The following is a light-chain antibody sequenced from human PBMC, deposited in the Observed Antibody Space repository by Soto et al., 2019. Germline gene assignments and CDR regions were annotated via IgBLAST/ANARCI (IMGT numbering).Light chain of an antibody. CDR3: QQYNNWPRT. V-gene: IGKV1-39*01. CDR2: AAS. Sequence: DIQMTQSPSSLSASVGDRVTITCRASQSISSYLNWYQQKPGKAPKLLIYAASSLQSGVPSRFSGSGSGTDFTLTISSLQSEDFAVYYCQQYNNWPRTFGQGTKVHIK. CDR1: QSISSY. J-gene: IGKJ1*01.